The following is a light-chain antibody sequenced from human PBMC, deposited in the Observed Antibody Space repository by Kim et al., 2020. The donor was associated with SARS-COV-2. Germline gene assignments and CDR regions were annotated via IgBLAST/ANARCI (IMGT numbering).Light chain of an antibody. CDR2: GAS. Sequence: ETVMTQSPATPSVSPGERVTLSCRASQTVSSSLAWYQQKPGQAPRLLIYGASARATGTPARFSGSASGTEFTLTISSLQSEDFAVYYCQQYYNWPRTFGQGTKVDIK. J-gene: IGKJ1*01. CDR3: QQYYNWPRT. V-gene: IGKV3-15*01. CDR1: QTVSSS.